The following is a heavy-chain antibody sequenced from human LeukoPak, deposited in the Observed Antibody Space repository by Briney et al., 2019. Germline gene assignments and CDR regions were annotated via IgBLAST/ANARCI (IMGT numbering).Heavy chain of an antibody. D-gene: IGHD3-3*01. Sequence: GGSLRLSCAASGFTFSSSAMSWVRQAPGKGLEWVSVIYSGGSTYYADSVKGRFTISRDNSKNTLYLQMNSLRAEDTAVYYCARLDFWSGYTFDYWGQGTLVTVSS. CDR2: IYSGGST. CDR3: ARLDFWSGYTFDY. CDR1: GFTFSSSA. V-gene: IGHV3-53*01. J-gene: IGHJ4*02.